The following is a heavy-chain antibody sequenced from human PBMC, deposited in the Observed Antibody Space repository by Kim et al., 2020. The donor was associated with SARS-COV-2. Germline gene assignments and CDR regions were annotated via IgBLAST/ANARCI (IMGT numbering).Heavy chain of an antibody. CDR2: ITAANGNI. V-gene: IGHV1-3*01. Sequence: ASVKVSCKASGFSITAYAMHWVRQAPGQRLEWMGWITAANGNIKYSQKFQGRVTITSDTSASTAYLELSSLISEDTAVYYCARRGSGYGFDSWGQGTLVTVSS. CDR3: ARRGSGYGFDS. CDR1: GFSITAYA. D-gene: IGHD5-18*01. J-gene: IGHJ4*02.